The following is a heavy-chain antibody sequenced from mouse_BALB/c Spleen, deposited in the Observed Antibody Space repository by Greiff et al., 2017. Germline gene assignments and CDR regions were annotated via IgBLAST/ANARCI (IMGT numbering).Heavy chain of an antibody. J-gene: IGHJ3*01. D-gene: IGHD3-1*01. V-gene: IGHV14-3*02. CDR2: IDPANGNT. Sequence: EVKLVESGAELVKPGASVKLSCTASGFNIKDTYMHWVKQRPEQGLEWIGRIDPANGNTKYDPKFQGKATITADTSSNTAYLQLSSLTSEDTAVYYCARQLGFAYWGQGTLVTVSA. CDR1: GFNIKDTY. CDR3: ARQLGFAY.